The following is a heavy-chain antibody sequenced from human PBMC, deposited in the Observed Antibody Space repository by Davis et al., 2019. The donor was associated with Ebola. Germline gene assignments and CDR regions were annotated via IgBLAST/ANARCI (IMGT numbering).Heavy chain of an antibody. V-gene: IGHV3-21*05. CDR1: GFTFSSYS. D-gene: IGHD3-22*01. CDR3: ARDRMIVTA. J-gene: IGHJ5*02. Sequence: GESLKISCAASGFTFSSYSMNWVRQAPGKGLEWVSYISSSSSYIYYADSVKGRFTISRDNAKNSLYLQMNSLRAEDTAVYYCARDRMIVTAWGQGTLVTVSS. CDR2: ISSSSSYI.